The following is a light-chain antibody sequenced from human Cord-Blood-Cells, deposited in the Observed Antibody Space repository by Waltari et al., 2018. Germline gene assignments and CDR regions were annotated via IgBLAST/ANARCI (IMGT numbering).Light chain of an antibody. Sequence: QSALTQPASVSGSPGQSITISCTGTSSDVGSYNLVSWYQQHPGKAPKCMIYAGSKRPSGVANRFSGSKSGNTASLTISGLQAEDEADYYCCSYAGSYVFGTGTKVTVL. V-gene: IGLV2-23*01. CDR1: SSDVGSYNL. CDR3: CSYAGSYV. J-gene: IGLJ1*01. CDR2: AGS.